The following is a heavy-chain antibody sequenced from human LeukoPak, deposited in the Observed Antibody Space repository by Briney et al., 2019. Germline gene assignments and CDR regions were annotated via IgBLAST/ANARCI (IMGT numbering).Heavy chain of an antibody. CDR2: ISSSSSYI. CDR3: ASSPGYYTPFDY. V-gene: IGHV3-21*01. J-gene: IGHJ4*02. Sequence: PGGSLRLSCAASGFTFSSYSMNWVRQAPGKGLEWVSSISSSSSYIYYADSVKGRFTISRDNAKNSLYLQMNSLRAEDTAVYYCASSPGYYTPFDYWGQGTLVTVSS. D-gene: IGHD3/OR15-3a*01. CDR1: GFTFSSYS.